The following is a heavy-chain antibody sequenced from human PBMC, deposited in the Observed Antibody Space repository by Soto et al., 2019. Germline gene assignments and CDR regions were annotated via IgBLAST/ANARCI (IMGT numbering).Heavy chain of an antibody. CDR2: LYSGGNT. Sequence: EVQLVESGGGLVQPGGSLRLSCAASGFTVSSNHTSWVRQAPGKGLEWVSVLYSGGNTYYPDSVKGRLTVSRDNSKNTLYLQMNSLRVEDTAVYYCARKRDAFDIWGQGTMVTVSS. CDR3: ARKRDAFDI. CDR1: GFTVSSNH. V-gene: IGHV3-66*01. J-gene: IGHJ3*02.